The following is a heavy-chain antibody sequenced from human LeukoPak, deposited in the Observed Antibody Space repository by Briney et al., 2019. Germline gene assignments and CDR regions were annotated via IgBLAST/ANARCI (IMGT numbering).Heavy chain of an antibody. J-gene: IGHJ5*02. CDR2: ISSSGSTI. CDR3: ARWSVLLWFGEFDP. CDR1: GFTFSDHY. D-gene: IGHD3-10*01. V-gene: IGHV3-11*04. Sequence: NPGGSLRLSCAASGFTFSDHYMSWIRQAPGKGLEWVSYISSSGSTIYYADSVKGRFTISRDNAKNSLYLQMNSLRAEDTAVYYCARWSVLLWFGEFDPWGQGTLVTVSS.